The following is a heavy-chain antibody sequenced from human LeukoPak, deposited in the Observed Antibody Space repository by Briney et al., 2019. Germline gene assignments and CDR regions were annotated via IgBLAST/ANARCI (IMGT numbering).Heavy chain of an antibody. J-gene: IGHJ6*02. CDR2: IYYSGST. V-gene: IGHV4-59*01. CDR1: GGSISSYY. CDR3: ARGYVVAEGYGMDV. Sequence: SETLSLTRTVSGGSISSYYWSWIRQPPGKGLGWIGYIYYSGSTNYNPSLKSRVTISVDTSKNQFSLKLSSVTAADTAVYYCARGYVVAEGYGMDVWGQGTTVTVSS. D-gene: IGHD2-2*01.